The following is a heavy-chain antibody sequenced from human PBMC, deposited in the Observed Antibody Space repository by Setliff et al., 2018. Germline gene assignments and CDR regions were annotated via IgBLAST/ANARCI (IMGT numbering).Heavy chain of an antibody. Sequence: GGSLRLSCAASGFTFSSDPMSWVRQAPGKGLEWISLIGHDDITYYADSVKGRFTVSRDISKNTVYLQMSTLRAEDTAMYYCAKDPHPAYCGGDCSFTWGQGTLVTVSS. CDR2: IGHDDIT. V-gene: IGHV3-23*01. D-gene: IGHD2-21*02. CDR1: GFTFSSDP. J-gene: IGHJ4*02. CDR3: AKDPHPAYCGGDCSFT.